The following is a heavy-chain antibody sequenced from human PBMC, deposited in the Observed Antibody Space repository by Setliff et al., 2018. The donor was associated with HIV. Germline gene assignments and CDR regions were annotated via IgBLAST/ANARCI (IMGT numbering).Heavy chain of an antibody. CDR1: GYTFTSYD. V-gene: IGHV1-8*01. CDR3: VKEYHTEVTDTRVANYFDY. J-gene: IGHJ4*02. D-gene: IGHD4-4*01. CDR2: MNPNSGNT. Sequence: ASVKVSCKASGYTFTSYDISWVRQAAGQGLEWMGWMNPNSGNTGYTQNFRGRVTMTRDTSMSTAYMELSSLRSEDTGVYYCVKEYHTEVTDTRVANYFDYWGQGTLVTVSS.